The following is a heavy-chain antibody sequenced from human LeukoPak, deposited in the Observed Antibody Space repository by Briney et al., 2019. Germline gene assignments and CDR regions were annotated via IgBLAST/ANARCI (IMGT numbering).Heavy chain of an antibody. J-gene: IGHJ4*02. CDR1: GYTFTAYY. Sequence: GASVKVSCKASGYTFTAYYMHWVRQAPGQGLEWMGWINPNSGGTNYAQKFQGRVTMTRDTSISTAYMELSRLRSDDTAVYYCARVDTYYYDSSGYYYRYFDYWGQGTLVTVSS. V-gene: IGHV1-2*02. CDR3: ARVDTYYYDSSGYYYRYFDY. CDR2: INPNSGGT. D-gene: IGHD3-22*01.